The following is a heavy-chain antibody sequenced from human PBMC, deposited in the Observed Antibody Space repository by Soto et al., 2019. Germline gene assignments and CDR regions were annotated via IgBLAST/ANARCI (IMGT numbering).Heavy chain of an antibody. CDR2: ISGSGGST. CDR3: AKDGRDSSGYNWFDP. J-gene: IGHJ5*02. CDR1: AFTFNTYP. D-gene: IGHD3-22*01. V-gene: IGHV3-23*01. Sequence: GGSLRLSCAASAFTFNTYPMSWVRQTPGKGLEWVSAISGSGGSTYYADSVKGRFTISRDNSKNTLYLQMNSLRAEDTAVYYCAKDGRDSSGYNWFDPWGQGTLVTVSS.